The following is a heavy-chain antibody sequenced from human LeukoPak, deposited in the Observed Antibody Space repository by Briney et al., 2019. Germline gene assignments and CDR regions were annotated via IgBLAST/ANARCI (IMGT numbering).Heavy chain of an antibody. CDR3: ARAYSSSWYFNWIDP. V-gene: IGHV4-38-2*02. J-gene: IGHJ5*02. Sequence: SETLSLTCTVSGYSISSGYYWAWIRQPPGKGLEWIGNIYHTGSTYYNPSLKSRVTISVDTSKNQFSLKLSSVTAADTAVYYYARAYSSSWYFNWIDPWGQGTLVTVSS. CDR1: GYSISSGYY. D-gene: IGHD6-13*01. CDR2: IYHTGST.